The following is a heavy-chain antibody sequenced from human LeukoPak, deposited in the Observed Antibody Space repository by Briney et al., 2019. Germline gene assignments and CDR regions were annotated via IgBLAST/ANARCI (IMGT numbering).Heavy chain of an antibody. J-gene: IGHJ6*03. D-gene: IGHD1-1*01. V-gene: IGHV4-39*01. CDR3: AKPGTGSNYYMDV. CDR2: IYYSGST. CDR1: GGSISSNSYY. Sequence: SETLSLTCTVSGGSISSNSYYWGWIRQPPGKGLEWIGTIYYSGSTSYNPSLKSRVTISVDTPKNQFSLNLSSVTAADTAVYYCAKPGTGSNYYMDVWGKGTTVTVSS.